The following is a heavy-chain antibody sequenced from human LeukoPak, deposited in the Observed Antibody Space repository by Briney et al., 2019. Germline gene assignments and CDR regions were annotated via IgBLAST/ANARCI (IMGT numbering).Heavy chain of an antibody. J-gene: IGHJ4*02. CDR3: ARRDYYDSSGYDY. D-gene: IGHD3-22*01. V-gene: IGHV3-23*01. Sequence: GGSLRLSCAASGFTFSNYAMSWVRQAPGKGLEWVSAISGSGDNTYYADSVKGRFTVSRDNSKNTLYVQMKSLRAEDTAVYYCARRDYYDSSGYDYWGQGTLVTVSS. CDR2: ISGSGDNT. CDR1: GFTFSNYA.